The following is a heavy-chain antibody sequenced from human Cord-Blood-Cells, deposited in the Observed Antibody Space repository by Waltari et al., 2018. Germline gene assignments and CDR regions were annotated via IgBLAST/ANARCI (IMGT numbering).Heavy chain of an antibody. D-gene: IGHD3-3*01. CDR1: VFTFSSYG. J-gene: IGHJ6*02. Sequence: VWVVESGVGGLYGCGSLSVCCECVVFTFSSYGMQVWCHWWCKGLEWVAFIRYDGSNKYYADSVKGRFTISRDNSKNTLYLQMNSLRAEDTAVYYCAKAFERLDFWSGYPYYYGMDVWGQGTTVTVSS. V-gene: IGHV3-30*02. CDR2: IRYDGSNK. CDR3: AKAFERLDFWSGYPYYYGMDV.